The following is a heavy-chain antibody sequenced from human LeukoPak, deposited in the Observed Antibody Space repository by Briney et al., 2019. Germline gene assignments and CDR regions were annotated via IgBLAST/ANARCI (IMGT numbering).Heavy chain of an antibody. V-gene: IGHV3-48*04. CDR2: ISPRSETI. D-gene: IGHD3-16*01. Sequence: GGSLRHSCATSGFSFNRRGMDWVRHPPGKGLEWVSYISPRSETIYYAESVKGRFTVSRDDSKDSLYLQMHTLRAEDTAVYYCARIDGPTVFTYYMDLWGKGTTVTVAS. J-gene: IGHJ6*03. CDR3: ARIDGPTVFTYYMDL. CDR1: GFSFNRRG.